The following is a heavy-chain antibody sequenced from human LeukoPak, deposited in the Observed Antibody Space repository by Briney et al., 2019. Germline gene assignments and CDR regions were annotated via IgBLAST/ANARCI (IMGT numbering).Heavy chain of an antibody. V-gene: IGHV4-4*07. Sequence: KPSETLSLTRTVSGGSISSYYWSWIRQPAGRGLEWIGRMYTSGSTNYNPSLTSRVTMSVDTSKNQFSLNVTSVTAAGTAVYYCARDKCNSTTYPKYFDYWGQGILVTVSS. CDR1: GGSISSYY. CDR2: MYTSGST. D-gene: IGHD2/OR15-2a*01. CDR3: ARDKCNSTTYPKYFDY. J-gene: IGHJ4*02.